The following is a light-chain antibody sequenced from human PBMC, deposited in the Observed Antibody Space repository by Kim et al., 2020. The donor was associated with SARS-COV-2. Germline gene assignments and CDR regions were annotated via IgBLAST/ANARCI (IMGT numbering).Light chain of an antibody. Sequence: APGKPARITCGGNNIGSKSVHWYQQKPGQAPVLVIYYDSDRPSGIPARFSGSNSGNTATLTISRVEAGDEADYYCQVWDSSSDHRVFGGGTQLTVL. J-gene: IGLJ3*02. V-gene: IGLV3-21*04. CDR3: QVWDSSSDHRV. CDR1: NIGSKS. CDR2: YDS.